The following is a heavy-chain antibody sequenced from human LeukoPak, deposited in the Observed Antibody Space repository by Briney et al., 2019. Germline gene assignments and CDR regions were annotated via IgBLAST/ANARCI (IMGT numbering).Heavy chain of an antibody. CDR1: GFTFSSYG. CDR3: TTRLRYYYYYYMDV. Sequence: PGGSLRLSCAASGFTFSSYGMHWVRQAPGKGLEWVGRIISKTDGGTTDYAAPVKGRFTISRDDSKNTLYLQMNSLKTEDTAVYYCTTRLRYYYYYYMDVWGKGTTVTVSS. V-gene: IGHV3-15*01. J-gene: IGHJ6*03. CDR2: IISKTDGGTT. D-gene: IGHD5-18*01.